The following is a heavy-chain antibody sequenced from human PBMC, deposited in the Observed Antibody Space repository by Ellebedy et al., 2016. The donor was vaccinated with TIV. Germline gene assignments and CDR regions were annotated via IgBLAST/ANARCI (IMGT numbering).Heavy chain of an antibody. CDR2: IKQDESDK. J-gene: IGHJ4*02. CDR1: GFTFSGYW. D-gene: IGHD3-22*01. CDR3: ARVYDSIDY. V-gene: IGHV3-7*01. Sequence: PGGSLRLSCAASGFTFSGYWMSWVRQAPGKGLEWVANIKQDESDKYYVDSVNGRFTISRDNAKNSLYLQMNSLRAEDTAVYYCARVYDSIDYWGQGTLVTVSS.